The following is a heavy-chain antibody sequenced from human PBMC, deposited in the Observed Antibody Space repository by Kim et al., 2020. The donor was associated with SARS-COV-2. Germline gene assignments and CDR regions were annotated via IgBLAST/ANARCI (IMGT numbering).Heavy chain of an antibody. CDR2: T. V-gene: IGHV5-51*01. D-gene: IGHD3-3*01. CDR3: ARFLDYYGMDV. Sequence: TRNSPSFQGQVTISADKYISTAYLQWSSLKASDTAMYYCARFLDYYGMDVWGQGTTVTVSS. J-gene: IGHJ6*02.